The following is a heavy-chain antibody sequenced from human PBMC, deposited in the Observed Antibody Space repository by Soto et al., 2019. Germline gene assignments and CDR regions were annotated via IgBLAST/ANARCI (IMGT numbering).Heavy chain of an antibody. CDR2: FDPEDGET. V-gene: IGHV1-24*01. Sequence: ASVKVSCKVSGYTLTELSVHWVRQAPGKGLEWMGGFDPEDGETIYAQKFQGRVTMTEDTSTDTAYMELSSLRSEDTAVYYCATNPTTEWELLFDYWGQGTLVTVSS. J-gene: IGHJ4*02. CDR1: GYTLTELS. D-gene: IGHD1-26*01. CDR3: ATNPTTEWELLFDY.